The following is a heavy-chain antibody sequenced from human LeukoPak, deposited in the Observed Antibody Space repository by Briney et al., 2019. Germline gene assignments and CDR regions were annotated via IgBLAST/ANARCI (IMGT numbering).Heavy chain of an antibody. CDR1: GLLFSSSA. CDR2: IVVGSGKT. CDR3: AADDQQLML. Sequence: GASVKVSCKASGLLFSSSALQWVRQARGQRLEWMGWIVVGSGKTNYAQKIQERVIISRDMSTSTVYMELRKLRSDDTAVYYCAADDQQLMLWGQGTLVTVSS. D-gene: IGHD2-2*01. J-gene: IGHJ4*02. V-gene: IGHV1-58*01.